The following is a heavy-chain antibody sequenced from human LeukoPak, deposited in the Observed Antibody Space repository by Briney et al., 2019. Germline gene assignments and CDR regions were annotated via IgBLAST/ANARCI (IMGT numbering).Heavy chain of an antibody. J-gene: IGHJ4*02. CDR3: ARDFGLPDTSFRGVILYYFDY. CDR1: GFTFSSYA. D-gene: IGHD3-10*01. Sequence: GGSLRLSCAASGFTFSSYAMHWVRQAPGKGLEWVAVISYDGSNKYYADSVKGRFTISRDNSKNTLYLQMNSLRAEDTAVYYCARDFGLPDTSFRGVILYYFDYWGQGTLVTVSS. V-gene: IGHV3-30*04. CDR2: ISYDGSNK.